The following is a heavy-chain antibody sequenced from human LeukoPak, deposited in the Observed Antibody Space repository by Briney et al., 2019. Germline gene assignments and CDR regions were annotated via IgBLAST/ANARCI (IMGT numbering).Heavy chain of an antibody. CDR1: GYTFTSYY. J-gene: IGHJ6*03. V-gene: IGHV1-46*01. CDR2: INPSGGST. D-gene: IGHD4-17*01. CDR3: ARTTVTTRYYYYYMDV. Sequence: ASVKVSCKASGYTFTSYYMRWVRQAPGQGLEWMGIINPSGGSTSYAQKFQGRVTITADESTSTAYMELSSLRSEDTAVYYCARTTVTTRYYYYYMDVWGKGTTVTISS.